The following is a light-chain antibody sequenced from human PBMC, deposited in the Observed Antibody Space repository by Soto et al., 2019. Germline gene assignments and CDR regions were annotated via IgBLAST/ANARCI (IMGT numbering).Light chain of an antibody. J-gene: IGLJ2*01. CDR1: GSSIGTNT. Sequence: QSVLTQPHSASGTPGQRVTISCSGSGSSIGTNTVNWYRQLPGTAPKLLIYGNIQRPSGVPDRFSGSKSGTSASLAISGLQSEDEADYYCAAWDGSLNNVLFGGGTKLTVL. V-gene: IGLV1-44*01. CDR2: GNI. CDR3: AAWDGSLNNVL.